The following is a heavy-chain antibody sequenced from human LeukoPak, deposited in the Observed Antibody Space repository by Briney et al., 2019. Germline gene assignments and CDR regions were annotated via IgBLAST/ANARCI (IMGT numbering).Heavy chain of an antibody. CDR3: TLRGDSNYYGY. Sequence: GESLKISCKASGSNFANYWIAWVRLMPGKGLEWMGTIYPGDSDTRYRPSFQGQVTISADKSITTAYLQWSTLKASDTAMYYCTLRGDSNYYGYWGQGTLVTVSS. J-gene: IGHJ4*02. V-gene: IGHV5-51*01. CDR1: GSNFANYW. CDR2: IYPGDSDT. D-gene: IGHD3-10*01.